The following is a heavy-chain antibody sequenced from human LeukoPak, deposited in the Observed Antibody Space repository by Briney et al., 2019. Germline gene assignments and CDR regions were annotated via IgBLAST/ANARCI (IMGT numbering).Heavy chain of an antibody. Sequence: SETLSLTCTVSGYSISSGYYWGWIRQPPGEGLEWIGSIYHSGSTYYNPSLKSRVTISVDTSKNQFSLKLSSVTAADTAVYYCARAIWPIYANWFDPWGQGTLLTVSS. CDR3: ARAIWPIYANWFDP. CDR1: GYSISSGYY. V-gene: IGHV4-38-2*02. J-gene: IGHJ5*02. D-gene: IGHD2/OR15-2a*01. CDR2: IYHSGST.